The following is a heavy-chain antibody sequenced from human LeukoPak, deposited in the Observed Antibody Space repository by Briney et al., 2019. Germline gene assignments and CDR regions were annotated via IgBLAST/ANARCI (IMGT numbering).Heavy chain of an antibody. CDR3: TRVNSGWLVALGY. Sequence: WASVKVSCKASGYTLTSYDINWVRQATGQGLEWMGWMNPNSGRTGYAQNFQGRITITRNTSISTAYMELSSLRSEDTAVYYCTRVNSGWLVALGYWGQGTLVTVSS. V-gene: IGHV1-8*01. D-gene: IGHD6-19*01. CDR2: MNPNSGRT. J-gene: IGHJ4*02. CDR1: GYTLTSYD.